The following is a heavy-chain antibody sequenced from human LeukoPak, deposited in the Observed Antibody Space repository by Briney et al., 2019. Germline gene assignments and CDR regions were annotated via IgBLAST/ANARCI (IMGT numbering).Heavy chain of an antibody. D-gene: IGHD1-26*01. Sequence: ASVKVSCKASGYTFTSYYMHWVRQAPGRGLEWMGIINPSGGSTSYAQKFQGRVTMTRDTSTSTVYMELSSLRSEDTAVYYCARNLLGRWFDPWGQGTLVTVSS. CDR2: INPSGGST. CDR1: GYTFTSYY. V-gene: IGHV1-46*01. CDR3: ARNLLGRWFDP. J-gene: IGHJ5*02.